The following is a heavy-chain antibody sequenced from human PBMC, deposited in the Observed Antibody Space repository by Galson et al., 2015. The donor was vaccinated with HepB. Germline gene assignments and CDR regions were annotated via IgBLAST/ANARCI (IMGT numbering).Heavy chain of an antibody. CDR2: MSDNGDNT. J-gene: IGHJ1*01. D-gene: IGHD6-19*01. CDR1: GFTFSSYA. Sequence: SLRLSCAASGFTFSSYAIMWVRQAPGKGLEWVSGMSDNGDNTFYADSVKGRFTISRDISQNTVYLQMNSLRVEDTAVYYCATRSGASGWYSYFQHWGQGTLVTVSS. CDR3: ATRSGASGWYSYFQH. V-gene: IGHV3-23*01.